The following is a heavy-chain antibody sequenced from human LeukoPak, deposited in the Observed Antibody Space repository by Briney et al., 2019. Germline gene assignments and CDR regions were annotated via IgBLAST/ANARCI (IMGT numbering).Heavy chain of an antibody. V-gene: IGHV3-21*01. Sequence: GGSLRLSCAASGFTFSSYSMNWVRQAPGKGLEWVSSISSSSNYIYYADSVKGRFTISRDNAKNSLYLQMNSLRAEDTAVYYCARDKSKSMGRGVIIKDHSYYYMDVWGKGTTVTVSS. CDR2: ISSSSNYI. CDR1: GFTFSSYS. CDR3: ARDKSKSMGRGVIIKDHSYYYMDV. D-gene: IGHD3-10*01. J-gene: IGHJ6*03.